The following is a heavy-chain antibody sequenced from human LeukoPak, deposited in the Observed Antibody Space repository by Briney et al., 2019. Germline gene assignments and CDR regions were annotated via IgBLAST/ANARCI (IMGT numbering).Heavy chain of an antibody. V-gene: IGHV3-48*01. CDR1: GFNFNIYS. CDR3: ARSTEWYADY. D-gene: IGHD3-3*01. CDR2: ITSSSSTI. Sequence: GGSLRLSCAASGFNFNIYSMNWVRQAPGKGLEWVSYITSSSSTIYYADSVRGRFIISRDNAKKSVYLQLNNLRADDTAVYYCARSTEWYADYWGQGTLVTVPS. J-gene: IGHJ4*02.